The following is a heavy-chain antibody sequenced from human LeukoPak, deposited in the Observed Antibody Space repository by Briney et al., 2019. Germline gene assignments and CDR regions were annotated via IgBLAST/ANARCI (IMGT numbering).Heavy chain of an antibody. CDR2: IYYSGST. J-gene: IGHJ2*01. V-gene: IGHV4-39*07. CDR1: GGSLSSSSYY. CDR3: ARVYCTNGVCRHWYFDL. Sequence: SETLSLTCTVSGGSLSSSSYYWGWIRQPPGKGLEWIGSIYYSGSTYYNPSLKSRVTISVDTSKNQFSLKLSSVTAADTAVYYCARVYCTNGVCRHWYFDLWGRGTLVTVSS. D-gene: IGHD2-8*01.